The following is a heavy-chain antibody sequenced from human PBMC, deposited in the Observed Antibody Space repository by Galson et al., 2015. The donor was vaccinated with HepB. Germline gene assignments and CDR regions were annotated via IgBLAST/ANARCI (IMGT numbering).Heavy chain of an antibody. CDR1: GGSFSGYY. D-gene: IGHD3-10*01. V-gene: IGHV4-34*01. CDR2: INHSGST. Sequence: SETLSLTCAVYGGSFSGYYWSWIRQPPGKGLEWIGEINHSGSTNYNPSLKSRVTISVDTSKNQFSLKLSSVTAADTAVYYCARRRITMVRGVIGAVDYWGQGTLVTVSS. CDR3: ARRRITMVRGVIGAVDY. J-gene: IGHJ4*02.